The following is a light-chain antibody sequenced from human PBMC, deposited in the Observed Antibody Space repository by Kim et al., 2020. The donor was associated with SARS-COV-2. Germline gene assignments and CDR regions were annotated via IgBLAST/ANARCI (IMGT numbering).Light chain of an antibody. CDR2: DTS. V-gene: IGKV3-11*01. Sequence: EVVLTQSPGTLSLSPGEGATLSCRASQSVGTSLAWYQQKPGQSPRLLIYDTSNRATGIPARFSGSGSGTDFTLTINNLEPEDSAVYYCQQRNNWPLTFGGGTKVDIK. CDR1: QSVGTS. CDR3: QQRNNWPLT. J-gene: IGKJ4*01.